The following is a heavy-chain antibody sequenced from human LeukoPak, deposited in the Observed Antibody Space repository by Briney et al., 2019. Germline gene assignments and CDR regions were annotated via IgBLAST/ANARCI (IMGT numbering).Heavy chain of an antibody. J-gene: IGHJ4*02. D-gene: IGHD6-19*01. V-gene: IGHV3-21*01. CDR2: ISSSSTYI. CDR1: GFXFSSYN. Sequence: GGSLRLSCAASGFXFSSYNMNWVRQAPGKGLKWVSSISSSSTYIYYADSVKGRFTISRDNAKNSLYLQMNSLRAEDTAVYYCARASSGWYYFFDYWGQGTLVTVSS. CDR3: ARASSGWYYFFDY.